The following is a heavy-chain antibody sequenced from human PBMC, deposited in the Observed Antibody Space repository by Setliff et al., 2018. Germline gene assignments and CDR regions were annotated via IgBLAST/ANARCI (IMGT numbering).Heavy chain of an antibody. CDR3: ARASFGWLPPLRADFDY. J-gene: IGHJ4*02. CDR2: ISAYNGNT. Sequence: ASVKVSCKASGYTFTSCGISWVRQAPGQGLEWMGWISAYNGNTNYAQKLQGRVTMTTDTSTSTAYMELRSLRSDDTAVYYCARASFGWLPPLRADFDYWGQGTLVTVSS. V-gene: IGHV1-18*01. D-gene: IGHD3-9*01. CDR1: GYTFTSCG.